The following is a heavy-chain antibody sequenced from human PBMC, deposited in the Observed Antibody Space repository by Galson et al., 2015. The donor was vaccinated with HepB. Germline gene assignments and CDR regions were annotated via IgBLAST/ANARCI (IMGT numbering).Heavy chain of an antibody. V-gene: IGHV1-69*13. CDR3: AREPYCSSTSCNYPRPGAFDI. D-gene: IGHD2-2*01. J-gene: IGHJ3*02. CDR2: IIPIFGTA. CDR1: GGTFSSYA. Sequence: SVKVSCKASGGTFSSYAISWVRQAPGQGLEWMGGIIPIFGTANYAQKFQGRVTITADESTSTAYMELSSLRSEDTAVYYCAREPYCSSTSCNYPRPGAFDIWGQGTMVTVSS.